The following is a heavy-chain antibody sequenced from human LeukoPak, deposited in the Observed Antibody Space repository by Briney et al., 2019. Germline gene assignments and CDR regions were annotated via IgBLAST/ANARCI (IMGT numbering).Heavy chain of an antibody. J-gene: IGHJ4*02. CDR1: GFTFSNYG. D-gene: IGHD1-26*01. CDR2: IPYDGTNK. CDR3: AKDKGSLFDY. Sequence: GGSLRLSCAPSGFTFSNYGMHWVRQAPGKGLEWVAFIPYDGTNKYYADSVKGRFTISRDNSKNTLYLQMNSLRAEDTAVYYCAKDKGSLFDYWGQGTLVTVSS. V-gene: IGHV3-30*02.